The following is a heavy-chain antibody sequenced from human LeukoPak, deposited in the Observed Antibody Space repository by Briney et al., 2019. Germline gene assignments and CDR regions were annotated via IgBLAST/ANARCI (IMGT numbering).Heavy chain of an antibody. CDR1: GFSLSSYT. D-gene: IGHD4-17*01. Sequence: GGSLRLSCVASGFSLSSYTMNWVRQAPGKGLEWVSSMSTTGSHEYYSDSVKGRFTISRDNAKHSLYLQMNSLRAEDTAVYYCAREDRDYGDAYFDYWGQGTLVTVSS. CDR3: AREDRDYGDAYFDY. J-gene: IGHJ4*02. CDR2: MSTTGSHE. V-gene: IGHV3-21*04.